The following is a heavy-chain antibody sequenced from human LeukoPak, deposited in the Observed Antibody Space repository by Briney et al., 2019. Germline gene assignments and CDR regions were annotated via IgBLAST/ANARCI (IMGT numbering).Heavy chain of an antibody. V-gene: IGHV5-51*01. J-gene: IGHJ4*02. Sequence: GESLKISCKGSGYSFTSYWIGWVRQMPGKGREWMGIIYPGDSDTRYSPSFQGQGTISADKYISTAYLQWSSLKASDTAMYYCARQAYYDSSGYYYWGQGTLVTVSS. CDR3: ARQAYYDSSGYYY. CDR1: GYSFTSYW. CDR2: IYPGDSDT. D-gene: IGHD3-22*01.